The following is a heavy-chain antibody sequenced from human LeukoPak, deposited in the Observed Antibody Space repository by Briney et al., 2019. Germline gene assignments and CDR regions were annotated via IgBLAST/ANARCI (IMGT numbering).Heavy chain of an antibody. V-gene: IGHV7-4-1*02. CDR2: INTNTGKP. D-gene: IGHD3-16*02. CDR1: GYTFTSYA. Sequence: ASVKVSCKASGYTFTSYAMNWVRQAPGQGLEWMGWINTNTGKPTYAQGFTGRFVFSLDTSVSTAYLQISSLKAEDTAVYYCARDPRIAFGGVIVPSTYYFDYWGQGTLVTVSS. J-gene: IGHJ4*02. CDR3: ARDPRIAFGGVIVPSTYYFDY.